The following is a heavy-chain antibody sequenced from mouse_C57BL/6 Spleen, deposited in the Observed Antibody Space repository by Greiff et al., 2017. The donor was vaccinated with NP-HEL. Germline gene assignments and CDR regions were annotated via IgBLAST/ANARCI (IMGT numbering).Heavy chain of an antibody. CDR2: ISGGGGNT. D-gene: IGHD2-3*01. CDR1: GFTFSSYT. Sequence: EVNVVESGGGLVKPGGSLKLSCAASGFTFSSYTMSWVRQTPEKRLEWVATISGGGGNTYYPDSVKGRFTISRDNAKNTLYLQMSSLRSEDTALYYCARHDGNYFDYWGQGTTLTVSS. CDR3: ARHDGNYFDY. J-gene: IGHJ2*01. V-gene: IGHV5-9*01.